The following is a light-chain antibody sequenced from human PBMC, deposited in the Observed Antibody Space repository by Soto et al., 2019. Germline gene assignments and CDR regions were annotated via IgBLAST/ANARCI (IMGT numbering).Light chain of an antibody. J-gene: IGKJ5*01. CDR1: QSVSSN. Sequence: EIGMTHSPATLSVSPGERATLSCRASQSVSSNLAWYQQKPGQAPRLLIYGASTRATGIPARFSGSGSGTEFTLTISSLQSEDFAVYYCQQYNNWSITFGQGTRLEIK. CDR2: GAS. V-gene: IGKV3-15*01. CDR3: QQYNNWSIT.